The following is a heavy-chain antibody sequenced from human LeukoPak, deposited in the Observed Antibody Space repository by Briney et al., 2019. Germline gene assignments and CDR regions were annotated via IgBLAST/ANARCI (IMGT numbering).Heavy chain of an antibody. CDR2: MYYTGST. CDR3: ARFIPNYYDTTPSAFDI. D-gene: IGHD3-22*01. V-gene: IGHV4-39*07. J-gene: IGHJ3*02. Sequence: SETLSLTCSVSGVSISSSPSYCGWIRQSPGRGLEWIGSMYYTGSTNYNPSLKSRVTMSVDTSKNQFSLKLSSVTAADTAVYYCARFIPNYYDTTPSAFDIWGQGTMVTVSS. CDR1: GVSISSSPSY.